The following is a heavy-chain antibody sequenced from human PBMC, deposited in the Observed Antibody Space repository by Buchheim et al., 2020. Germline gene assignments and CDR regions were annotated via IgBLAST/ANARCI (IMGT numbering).Heavy chain of an antibody. CDR2: ISYDGSNK. CDR3: AKDFPRYCSGGSCGNAFDI. D-gene: IGHD2-15*01. J-gene: IGHJ3*02. CDR1: GFTFSSYG. V-gene: IGHV3-30*18. Sequence: QVQLVESGGGVVQPGRSLRLSCAASGFTFSSYGMHWVRQAPGKGLEWVAVISYDGSNKYYADSVKGRFTISRDNSKNTLYLQMNSLRAEDTAVYYCAKDFPRYCSGGSCGNAFDIWGQGT.